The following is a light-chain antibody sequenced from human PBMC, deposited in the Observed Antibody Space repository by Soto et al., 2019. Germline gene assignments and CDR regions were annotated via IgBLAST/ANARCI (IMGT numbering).Light chain of an antibody. CDR2: GAF. V-gene: IGKV3-20*01. J-gene: IGKJ1*01. Sequence: EIVLTQSPDTLSLSPGERATLSCRASQSISSSYLAWYQQKPGQTLRLLIYGAFSRATGIPDRFRGSESGTDFTLTISRLEPEDFAVYYCQQYGSPPQTFGQGTKVDIK. CDR3: QQYGSPPQT. CDR1: QSISSSY.